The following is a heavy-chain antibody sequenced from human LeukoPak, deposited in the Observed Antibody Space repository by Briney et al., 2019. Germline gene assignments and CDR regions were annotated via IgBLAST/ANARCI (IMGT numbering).Heavy chain of an antibody. J-gene: IGHJ5*02. CDR3: AKAIGGEVATINYHWFDP. CDR2: ISWNSGSI. V-gene: IGHV3-9*01. CDR1: GFTFDDYA. D-gene: IGHD5-12*01. Sequence: GGSLRLSCAASGFTFDDYAMHWVRHAPGKGLEWVSGISWNSGSIGYADSVKGRFTISRDNAKNSLYLQMNSLRAEDTALYYCAKAIGGEVATINYHWFDPWGQGTLVTVSS.